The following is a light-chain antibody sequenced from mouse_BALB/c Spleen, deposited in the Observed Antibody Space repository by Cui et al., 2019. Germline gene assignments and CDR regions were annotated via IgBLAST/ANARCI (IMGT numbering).Light chain of an antibody. CDR3: QQGQSYPLT. CDR1: QNINVW. V-gene: IGKV11-125*01. Sequence: QMNQSPSSLSASLGDAITITCHASQNINVWLSWYQQKPGNIPKLLIYKASNLHTGVPSRFSGSGSGTGFTLTISSLQHEDIATYYCQQGQSYPLTFGAGTKLELK. J-gene: IGKJ5*01. CDR2: KAS.